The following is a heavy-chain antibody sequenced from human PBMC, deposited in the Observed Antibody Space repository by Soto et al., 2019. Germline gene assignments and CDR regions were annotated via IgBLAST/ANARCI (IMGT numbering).Heavy chain of an antibody. CDR1: GYTFTGYY. D-gene: IGHD6-13*01. CDR2: INPNSGGT. V-gene: IGHV1-2*04. Sequence: ASVKVSCKASGYTFTGYYMHWVRQAPGQGLEWMGWINPNSGGTNYAQKFQGWVTMTRDTSISTAYMELSRLRSDDTAVYYCARARERAAPIAYWGQGTLVTVSS. CDR3: ARARERAAPIAY. J-gene: IGHJ4*02.